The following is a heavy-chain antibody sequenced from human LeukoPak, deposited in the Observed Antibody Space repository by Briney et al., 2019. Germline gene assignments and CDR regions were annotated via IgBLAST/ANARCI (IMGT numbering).Heavy chain of an antibody. CDR1: GFTFSSYH. J-gene: IGHJ4*02. CDR2: ISTSRNYI. D-gene: IGHD1-26*01. Sequence: GGSLRLSCVVSGFTFSSYHMNWVRQAPGKGLEWVSSISTSRNYIYYADSVTGRFTISRDNSKNTLYLQMNSLRAEDTAVYYCAGGIRAFDYWGQGALVTVSS. CDR3: AGGIRAFDY. V-gene: IGHV3-21*01.